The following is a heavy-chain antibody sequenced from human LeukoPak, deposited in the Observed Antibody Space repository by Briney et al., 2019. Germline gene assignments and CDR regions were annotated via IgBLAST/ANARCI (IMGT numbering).Heavy chain of an antibody. CDR1: GFTFSSYA. J-gene: IGHJ4*02. D-gene: IGHD2-2*02. V-gene: IGHV3-23*01. CDR3: AKDPLRRYCSSTSCYTGSFDY. CDR2: ISGSGGRT. Sequence: PGGSLRLSCAASGFTFSSYAMSWVRQAPGKGLEWVSAISGSGGRTYYADSVKGRFTISRDNSKNTLYLQMNSLRAEDTAVYYCAKDPLRRYCSSTSCYTGSFDYWGQGTLVTVSS.